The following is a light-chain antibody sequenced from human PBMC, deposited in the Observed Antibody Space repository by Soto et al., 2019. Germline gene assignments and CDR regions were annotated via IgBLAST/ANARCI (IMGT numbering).Light chain of an antibody. Sequence: DIVLTQSPATLSLSPGERATLSCRASQNVGFFLAWYQQKPGQPPRLLMFDASSRATGIPARFRGSGSGTDFTLTISSLEPEDFAVYYCQQRSEWPGTFGQGTRLDI. CDR2: DAS. V-gene: IGKV3-11*01. CDR3: QQRSEWPGT. J-gene: IGKJ5*01. CDR1: QNVGFF.